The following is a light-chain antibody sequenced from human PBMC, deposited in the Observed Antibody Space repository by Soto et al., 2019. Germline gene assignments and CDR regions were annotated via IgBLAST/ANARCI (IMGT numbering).Light chain of an antibody. CDR1: QSVSSSY. J-gene: IGKJ2*01. CDR3: QQYGSSHMYT. CDR2: GAS. Sequence: EIVLTQSPGTLSLSPGERATLSCRASQSVSSSYLAWYQQKPGQAPRLLIYGASSRATGIPDRFSGSGSGTDFTLTISRLEPEDFAVYYCQQYGSSHMYTFGQGTKLESK. V-gene: IGKV3-20*01.